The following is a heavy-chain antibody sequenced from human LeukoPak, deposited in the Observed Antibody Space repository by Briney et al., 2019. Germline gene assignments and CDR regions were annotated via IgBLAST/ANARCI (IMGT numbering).Heavy chain of an antibody. D-gene: IGHD5-24*01. CDR1: GFTFSSYS. J-gene: IGHJ4*02. CDR2: ISSSSSYI. Sequence: GGSLRLSCAASGFTFSSYSMNWVRQAPGKGLEWVSSISSSSSYIYYADSVKGRFTISRDNAKNSLYLQMNSLRAEDTAVYYCARGEEMATIFDYWGQGTLVTVSS. CDR3: ARGEEMATIFDY. V-gene: IGHV3-21*01.